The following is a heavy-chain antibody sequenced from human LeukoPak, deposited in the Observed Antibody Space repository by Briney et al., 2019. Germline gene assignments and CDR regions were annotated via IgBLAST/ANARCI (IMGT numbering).Heavy chain of an antibody. Sequence: PSETLSLTCTVSGGSISSYYWSWIRQPPGKGLEWIGYIYYSGSTNYNPSLKSRVTISVDTSKNQFSLKLSSVTAADTAVYYCARDAAGVDYYGRWGQGTLVTVSS. CDR2: IYYSGST. CDR1: GGSISSYY. CDR3: ARDAAGVDYYGR. D-gene: IGHD3-10*01. V-gene: IGHV4-59*01. J-gene: IGHJ4*02.